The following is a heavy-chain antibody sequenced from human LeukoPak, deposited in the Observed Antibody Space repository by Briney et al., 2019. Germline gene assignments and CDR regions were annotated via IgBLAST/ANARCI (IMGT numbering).Heavy chain of an antibody. CDR3: TVLLIGDYYYMDV. D-gene: IGHD3-16*01. J-gene: IGHJ6*03. CDR1: GFTFSGSS. CDR2: IRSKANSYAT. Sequence: GGSLRLSCAASGFTFSGSSMHWVRQASGKGLEGVGRIRSKANSYATAYAASVKGRFTISRDDSKNTAYLQMNSLKTEDTAVYYCTVLLIGDYYYMDVWGKGTTVTVSS. V-gene: IGHV3-73*01.